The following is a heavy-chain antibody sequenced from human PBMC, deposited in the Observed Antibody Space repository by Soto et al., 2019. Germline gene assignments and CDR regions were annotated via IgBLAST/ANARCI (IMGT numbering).Heavy chain of an antibody. CDR2: VYTSGSM. Sequence: SETLSLTCIVSGGSISSYHWSWIRQPAGKGLEWIGRVYTSGSMNYNPSLKSRVTMSVDTSKKQFSLKLSSVTAADTAVYYCARDNTDFWSANYFGMDVWGQGTTVTVSS. CDR1: GGSISSYH. V-gene: IGHV4-4*07. J-gene: IGHJ6*02. D-gene: IGHD3-3*01. CDR3: ARDNTDFWSANYFGMDV.